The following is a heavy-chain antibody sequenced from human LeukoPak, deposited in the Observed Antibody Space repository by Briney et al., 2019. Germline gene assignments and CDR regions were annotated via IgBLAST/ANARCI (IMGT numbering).Heavy chain of an antibody. CDR1: GGSFSGYY. V-gene: IGHV4-34*01. CDR3: ARGPYYDFWSGYYRNYYYYGMDV. Sequence: SETLSLTCAVYGGSFSGYYWSWIRQPPGKGLEWIGEINHSGSTNYNPSLKSRVTISVDTSKNQFSLKLSSVTAADTAAYYCARGPYYDFWSGYYRNYYYYGMDVWGQGTTVTVSS. D-gene: IGHD3-3*01. CDR2: INHSGST. J-gene: IGHJ6*02.